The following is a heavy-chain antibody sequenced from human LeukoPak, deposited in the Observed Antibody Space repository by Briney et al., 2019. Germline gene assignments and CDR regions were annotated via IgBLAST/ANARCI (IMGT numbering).Heavy chain of an antibody. J-gene: IGHJ4*02. D-gene: IGHD3-16*01. CDR2: LYSDGNT. CDR1: GCSLITNE. V-gene: IGHV3-53*01. CDR3: ARGVEPLAANTLAY. Sequence: GGSLRLSCAASGCSLITNEMTWVRQAVGKGLAWVSVLYSDGNTKYAASVQGRFTISRDNSKNTLYLEMNSLRPDDTAVYYCARGVEPLAANTLAYWGQGTLVTVSS.